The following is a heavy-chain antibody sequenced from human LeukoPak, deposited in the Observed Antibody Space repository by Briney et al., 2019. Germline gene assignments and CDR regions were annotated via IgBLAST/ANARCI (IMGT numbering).Heavy chain of an antibody. V-gene: IGHV4-59*01. J-gene: IGHJ4*02. CDR3: ARSKWSSSFDY. Sequence: SETLSLTCTVSGGSISSYYWSWIRQPPGKGLEWIGYIYYSGSTNYNPSLKSRVTISVDTSKNQFSLKLSSVTAADLAVYYCARSKWSSSFDYWGLGTLVTVSS. CDR1: GGSISSYY. CDR2: IYYSGST. D-gene: IGHD3-10*01.